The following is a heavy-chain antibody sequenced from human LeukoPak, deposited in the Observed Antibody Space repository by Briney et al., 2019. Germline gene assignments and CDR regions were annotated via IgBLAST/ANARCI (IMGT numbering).Heavy chain of an antibody. J-gene: IGHJ4*02. Sequence: ASVKVSCKASGYTFTGYDMHWVRQAPGQGLEWMGWINPNSGGTNYAQKFQGRVTMTRDTSISTAYMELSRLRSDDTAVYYCARDITVFWSGYYTYFDYWGQGTLVTVSS. CDR2: INPNSGGT. CDR1: GYTFTGYD. CDR3: ARDITVFWSGYYTYFDY. V-gene: IGHV1-2*02. D-gene: IGHD3-3*01.